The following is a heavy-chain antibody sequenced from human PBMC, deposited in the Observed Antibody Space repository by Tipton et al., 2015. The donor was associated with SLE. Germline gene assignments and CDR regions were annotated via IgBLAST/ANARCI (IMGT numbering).Heavy chain of an antibody. J-gene: IGHJ4*02. V-gene: IGHV3-30-3*01. Sequence: SLRLSCAASGFTFSSYAMHWVRQAPGKGLEWVAVISYDGSNKYYADSVKGRFTISRDNSKNTLYLQMNSLRAEDTAVYYCARLEGYYDSSGYPLFDYWGQGTLVTVSS. D-gene: IGHD3-22*01. CDR2: ISYDGSNK. CDR3: ARLEGYYDSSGYPLFDY. CDR1: GFTFSSYA.